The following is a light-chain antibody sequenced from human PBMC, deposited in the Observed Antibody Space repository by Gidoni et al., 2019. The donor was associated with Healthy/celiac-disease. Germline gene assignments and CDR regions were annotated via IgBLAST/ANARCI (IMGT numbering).Light chain of an antibody. V-gene: IGLV1-40*01. J-gene: IGLJ2*01. Sequence: QYVLTQPPSVSAAPGQRVTISCTGSSSNIGAGYYVNWYQQLPGTAPKLLIYGNGNRPSGGPDRFSGSKSGTSASLAITGLQAEDEADYYCQSYDSSLSGVVFGGGTKLTVL. CDR1: SSNIGAGYY. CDR3: QSYDSSLSGVV. CDR2: GNG.